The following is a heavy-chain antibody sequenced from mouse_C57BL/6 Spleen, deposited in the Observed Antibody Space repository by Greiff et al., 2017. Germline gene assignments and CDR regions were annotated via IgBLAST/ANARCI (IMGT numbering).Heavy chain of an antibody. D-gene: IGHD3-2*02. CDR1: GYTFTGYW. CDR3: ARVEKDSSGYAWFAY. Sequence: QVQLQQSGAELMKPGASVKLSCKATGYTFTGYWIEWVKQRPGHGLEWIGELVPGSGSTNYNEKFKGKATFTVDTSSNTAYMQLSSLTTEDSDIYYSARVEKDSSGYAWFAYWGQGTLVTVSA. CDR2: LVPGSGST. V-gene: IGHV1-9*01. J-gene: IGHJ3*01.